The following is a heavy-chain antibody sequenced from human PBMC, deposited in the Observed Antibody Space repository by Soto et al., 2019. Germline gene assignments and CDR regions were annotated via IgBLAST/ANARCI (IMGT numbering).Heavy chain of an antibody. CDR3: AKDGGDYSDFWFVP. D-gene: IGHD4-17*01. J-gene: IGHJ5*02. Sequence: EVQLLESGGGLVQPGGSLRLSCAASGFPFTGYAMSWVRQAPGKGLEWASAISGSGGSTYYADSVKGRFTISRDNSKNTLYLQMNSLRAEGTAVYYCAKDGGDYSDFWFVPWGQGTLVTVSS. CDR1: GFPFTGYA. CDR2: ISGSGGST. V-gene: IGHV3-23*01.